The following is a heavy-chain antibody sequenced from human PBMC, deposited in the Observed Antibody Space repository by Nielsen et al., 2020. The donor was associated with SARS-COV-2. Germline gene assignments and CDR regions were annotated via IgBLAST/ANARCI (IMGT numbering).Heavy chain of an antibody. CDR3: ARGGRITFGGADDAFDI. D-gene: IGHD3-16*01. V-gene: IGHV4-30-2*01. J-gene: IGHJ3*02. CDR1: GGSISSGGYS. Sequence: TLSLTCAVSGGSISSGGYSGSWIRQPPGKGLEWIGYIYHSGITYYNPSLKSRVTISVDRSKNQFSLKLSSVTAADTAVYYCARGGRITFGGADDAFDIWGQGTMVTVSS. CDR2: IYHSGIT.